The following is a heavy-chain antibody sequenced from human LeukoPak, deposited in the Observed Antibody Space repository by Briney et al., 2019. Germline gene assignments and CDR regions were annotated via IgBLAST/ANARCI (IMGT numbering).Heavy chain of an antibody. CDR2: INPNSGNT. CDR1: GYTFTGYY. D-gene: IGHD6-19*01. V-gene: IGHV1-8*03. CDR3: ARFYSSGWSFDY. J-gene: IGHJ4*02. Sequence: ASVKVSCKASGYTFTGYYMHWVRQAPGQGLEWMGWINPNSGNTGYAQKFQGRVTITRNTSISTAYMELSSLRSEDTAVYYCARFYSSGWSFDYWGQGTLVTVSS.